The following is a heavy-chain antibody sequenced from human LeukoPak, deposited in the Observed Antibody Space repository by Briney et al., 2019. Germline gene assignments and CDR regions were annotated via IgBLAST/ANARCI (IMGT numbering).Heavy chain of an antibody. CDR2: ISGNGGST. CDR1: GFTFSSYA. Sequence: PGGSLRLSCAASGFTFSSYALTWVRQAPGKGLEWVSAISGNGGSTNYADSVKGRFTISRDNSKNTLYLQVNSLRAEDTAVYYCAKYRSAWSFGYWGQGTLVTVSS. V-gene: IGHV3-23*01. J-gene: IGHJ4*02. CDR3: AKYRSAWSFGY. D-gene: IGHD6-13*01.